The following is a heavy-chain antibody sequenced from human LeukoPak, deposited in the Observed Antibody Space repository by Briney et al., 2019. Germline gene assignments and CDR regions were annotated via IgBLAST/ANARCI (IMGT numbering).Heavy chain of an antibody. CDR1: GFTFSDYY. J-gene: IGHJ4*02. Sequence: GGSLRLSCAASGFTFSDYYMSWIRQAPGKGLEWVSYISSSGGTIYYADSVKGRFTISRDNAKNSLYLQMSSLRAEDTAVYYCAREDVAGTIDYWGQGTLVTVSS. D-gene: IGHD6-19*01. V-gene: IGHV3-11*01. CDR3: AREDVAGTIDY. CDR2: ISSSGGTI.